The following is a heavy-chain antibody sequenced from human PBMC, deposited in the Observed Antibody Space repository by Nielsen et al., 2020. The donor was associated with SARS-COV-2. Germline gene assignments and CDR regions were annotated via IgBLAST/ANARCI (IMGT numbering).Heavy chain of an antibody. J-gene: IGHJ4*02. CDR3: AREEPRGLLGY. D-gene: IGHD1-26*01. V-gene: IGHV4-39*07. CDR1: GGSISSSSYY. Sequence: SETLSLTCTVSGGSISSSSYYWGWIRQPPGKGLEWIGSIYYSGSTYYNPSLKSRVTISVDTSKNQFSLKLSSVTAADTAVYYCAREEPRGLLGYWGQGTLVTVSS. CDR2: IYYSGST.